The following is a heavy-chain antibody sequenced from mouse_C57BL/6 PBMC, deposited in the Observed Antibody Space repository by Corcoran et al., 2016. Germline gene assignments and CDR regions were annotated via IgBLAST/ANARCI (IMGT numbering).Heavy chain of an antibody. Sequence: QIQLVQSGPELKKPGETVKISCKASGYTFTTYGMSWVKQAPGKGLKWMGWINTYSGVPTYADDFKGRFAFSLETSASTAYLQINNLKNEDTATYFCAREGNFAFAYWGQGTLVTVSA. CDR1: GYTFTTYG. CDR2: INTYSGVP. J-gene: IGHJ3*01. V-gene: IGHV9-3*01. CDR3: AREGNFAFAY.